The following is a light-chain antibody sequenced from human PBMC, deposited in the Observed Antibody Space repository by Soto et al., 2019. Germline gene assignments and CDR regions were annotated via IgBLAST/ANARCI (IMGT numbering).Light chain of an antibody. Sequence: QSALTQPVSVSGSPGQSITISCTGTSSDGGGYNYVSWYQQHPGKAPKLMIYEVSNRPSGVSNRFSGSKSVNTASLTISGLQAEDEADYDCTSYTTSSTHWVFGGGTKLTVL. CDR2: EVS. J-gene: IGLJ3*02. CDR3: TSYTTSSTHWV. CDR1: SSDGGGYNY. V-gene: IGLV2-14*01.